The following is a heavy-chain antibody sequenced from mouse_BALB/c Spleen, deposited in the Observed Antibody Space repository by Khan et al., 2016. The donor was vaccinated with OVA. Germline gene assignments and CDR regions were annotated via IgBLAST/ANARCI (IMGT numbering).Heavy chain of an antibody. D-gene: IGHD2-1*01. V-gene: IGHV1S81*02. J-gene: IGHJ3*01. CDR1: GYTFTSYY. CDR3: TRSGYGTFAY. Sequence: QVRLQQSGAELVKPGASVKLSCKASGYTFTSYYMYWVKQRPGQGLEWIGEINPSDGDTNFNEKFKSKATLTVDKSSSTVYMQLSSLTSEDSEVYYCTRSGYGTFAYWGQGTLVTVSA. CDR2: INPSDGDT.